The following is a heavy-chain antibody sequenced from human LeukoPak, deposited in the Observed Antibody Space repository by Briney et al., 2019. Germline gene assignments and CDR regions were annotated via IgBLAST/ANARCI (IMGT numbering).Heavy chain of an antibody. CDR1: GYTFTSYD. CDR2: MSPNSGNT. V-gene: IGHV1-8*01. Sequence: EASVKVSCKASGYTFTSYDINWVRQATGQGPEWMGWMSPNSGNTGYAQKFQGRVTMTRSTSMSTAYMELSSLRSEDTAVYYCARGPPNWGYDYWGRGTLVTVSS. CDR3: ARGPPNWGYDY. D-gene: IGHD7-27*01. J-gene: IGHJ4*02.